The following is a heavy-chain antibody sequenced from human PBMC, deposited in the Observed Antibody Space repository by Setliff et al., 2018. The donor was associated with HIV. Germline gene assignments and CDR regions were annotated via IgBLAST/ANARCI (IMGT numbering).Heavy chain of an antibody. CDR1: GGSISSGTYY. J-gene: IGHJ4*02. Sequence: SETLSLTCTVSGGSISSGTYYWSWIRQPAGKGLEWIGHTYSTGNTNYNSSLKSRVTMSIETSKNQFSLKLTSVTAADTAVYYCARDDDKLFDYWGQGALVTVSS. D-gene: IGHD3-22*01. CDR3: ARDDDKLFDY. V-gene: IGHV4-61*09. CDR2: TYSTGNT.